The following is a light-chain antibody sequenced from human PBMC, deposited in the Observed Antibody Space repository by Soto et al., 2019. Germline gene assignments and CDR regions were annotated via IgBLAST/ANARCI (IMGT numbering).Light chain of an antibody. V-gene: IGKV3-15*01. CDR2: GAS. CDR1: QSVSSN. Sequence: EIVMTQSPATLSVSPGERATLSCRASQSVSSNLAWYQQEPGQASRLLIYGASTRATGIPARFSGSGSGTEFTLTISSLQSEDFAVYYCQQYNNWPRTFGQGTKVDIK. J-gene: IGKJ1*01. CDR3: QQYNNWPRT.